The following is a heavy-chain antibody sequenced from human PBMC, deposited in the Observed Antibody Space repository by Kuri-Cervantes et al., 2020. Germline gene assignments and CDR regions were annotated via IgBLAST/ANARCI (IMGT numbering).Heavy chain of an antibody. CDR3: AKADAAVITYNWFDP. Sequence: GGSLRLSCAASGFTFSSYAMHWVRQAPGKGLEWVSGISWNSGSIDYADSVKGRFTISRDNAKNSLYLQMNSLRAEDTALYYCAKADAAVITYNWFDPWGQGTLVTVSS. J-gene: IGHJ5*02. CDR1: GFTFSSYA. V-gene: IGHV3-9*01. CDR2: ISWNSGSI. D-gene: IGHD3-22*01.